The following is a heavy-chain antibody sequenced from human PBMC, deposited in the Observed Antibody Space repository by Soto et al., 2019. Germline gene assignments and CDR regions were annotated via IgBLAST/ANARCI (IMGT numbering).Heavy chain of an antibody. CDR1: GFTFSSYW. CDR3: ARLQYCSGGSCYSGNWFDP. V-gene: IGHV3-7*01. D-gene: IGHD2-15*01. CDR2: IKQDGSEK. J-gene: IGHJ5*02. Sequence: PGGSLRLSCAASGFTFSSYWMSWVRQAPGKGLEWVANIKQDGSEKYYVDSVKGRFTISRDNAKNSLYLQMNSLRAEDTAVYYCARLQYCSGGSCYSGNWFDPWGQGTLVTVSS.